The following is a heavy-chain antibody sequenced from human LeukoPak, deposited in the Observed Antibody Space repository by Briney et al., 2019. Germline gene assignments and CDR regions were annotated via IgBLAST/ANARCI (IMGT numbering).Heavy chain of an antibody. Sequence: PSETLSLTCTVSGGSISSGGYCWSWIRQHPGKGLEWIGYIYYSGSTYYNPSLKGRVTISVDTSKNQFSLKLSSVTAADTAVYYCAREGIYSYGAFDIWGQGTMVTVSS. CDR3: AREGIYSYGAFDI. V-gene: IGHV4-31*03. CDR2: IYYSGST. CDR1: GGSISSGGYC. D-gene: IGHD5-18*01. J-gene: IGHJ3*02.